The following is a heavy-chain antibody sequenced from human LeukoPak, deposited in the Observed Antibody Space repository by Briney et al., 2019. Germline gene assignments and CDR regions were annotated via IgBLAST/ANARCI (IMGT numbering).Heavy chain of an antibody. CDR1: GGSISSYY. Sequence: SETLSLTCTVSGGSISSYYWSWIRQPPGKGLEWIGYIYYSGSTNYNPSLKSRVTISVDTSKNQFSLKLSSVTAADTAVYYCARVMRSAVTPWGHYYYMDVWGKGTTVTVSS. V-gene: IGHV4-59*01. J-gene: IGHJ6*03. CDR3: ARVMRSAVTPWGHYYYMDV. D-gene: IGHD4-17*01. CDR2: IYYSGST.